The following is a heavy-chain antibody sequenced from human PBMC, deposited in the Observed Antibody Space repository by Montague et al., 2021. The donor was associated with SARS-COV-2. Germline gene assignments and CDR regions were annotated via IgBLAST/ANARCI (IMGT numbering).Heavy chain of an antibody. J-gene: IGHJ5*02. CDR1: GFSLSTSGMC. CDR3: ARQTLRTLTAYRPCAS. V-gene: IGHV4-39*01. D-gene: IGHD3-9*01. Sequence: LVKPTQTLTLTCTFSGFSLSTSGMCVSWIRQSPGKGLQWIGNIYYTGDTYYNPSVESRVTISVDTSKNEVSLKLTSVTAADTAVYYCARQTLRTLTAYRPCASWGQGTLVTVSS. CDR2: IYYTGDT.